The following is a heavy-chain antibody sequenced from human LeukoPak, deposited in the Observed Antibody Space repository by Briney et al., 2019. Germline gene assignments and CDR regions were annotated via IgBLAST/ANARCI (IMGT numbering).Heavy chain of an antibody. CDR3: AKFFGSGNEQYYYSYYMDV. CDR2: IRYDGSNE. D-gene: IGHD3-10*01. Sequence: GGSLRLSCAASGFTFSSYGMHWVRQAPGKGLEWVSFIRYDGSNEYYADSVRGRFTISRDNSKNTLNLQMNSLRVEDTAVYYCAKFFGSGNEQYYYSYYMDVWGKGTTVTISS. J-gene: IGHJ6*03. CDR1: GFTFSSYG. V-gene: IGHV3-30*02.